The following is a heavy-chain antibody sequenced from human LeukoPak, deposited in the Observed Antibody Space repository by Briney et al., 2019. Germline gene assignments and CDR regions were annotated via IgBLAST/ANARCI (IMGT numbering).Heavy chain of an antibody. CDR3: ATGGAGWHIVLVANWFDP. D-gene: IGHD2-21*01. CDR2: FDPEDGET. V-gene: IGHV1-24*01. J-gene: IGHJ5*02. Sequence: ASVKVSCKVSGYTLTVLSMHWVREAPGKGLEWMGGFDPEDGETIYAQKFQGRVTMTEDTSTDTAYMELSSLRSEDTAVYYCATGGAGWHIVLVANWFDPWGQGTLVTVSS. CDR1: GYTLTVLS.